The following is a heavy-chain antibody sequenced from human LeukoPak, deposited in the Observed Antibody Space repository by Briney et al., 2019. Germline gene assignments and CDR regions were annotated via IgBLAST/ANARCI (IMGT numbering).Heavy chain of an antibody. CDR3: ARVKRRPDWFFDY. Sequence: SGTLSLTCAVSGGSISSSNWWSWVRQPPGKGLEWIGEINHSGSTNYNPSLKSRVTISVDTSKNQFSLKLSSVTAADTAVYYCARVKRRPDWFFDYWGQGTLVTVSS. J-gene: IGHJ4*02. CDR1: GGSISSSNW. CDR2: INHSGST. V-gene: IGHV4-4*02. D-gene: IGHD3/OR15-3a*01.